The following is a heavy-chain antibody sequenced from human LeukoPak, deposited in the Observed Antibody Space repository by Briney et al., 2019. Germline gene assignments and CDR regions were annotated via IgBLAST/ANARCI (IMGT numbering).Heavy chain of an antibody. D-gene: IGHD2-21*01. CDR3: ARGGGHY. J-gene: IGHJ4*02. CDR2: INEDGSGK. V-gene: IGHV3-7*04. CDR1: GLTFSNQW. Sequence: GGSLRLSCVASGLTFSNQWMSWLRQAPGKGLDCVDTINEDGSGKYYVDSVKGRFTISRDNAKNSVYLQMNSLRVEDTAVYYCARGGGHYWGQGILVSVSA.